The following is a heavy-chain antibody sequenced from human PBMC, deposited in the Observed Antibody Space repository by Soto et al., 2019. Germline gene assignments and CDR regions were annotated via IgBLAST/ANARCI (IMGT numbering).Heavy chain of an antibody. CDR1: GFSFSSYA. J-gene: IGHJ4*02. V-gene: IGHV3-23*01. CDR2: ISGSGGST. CDR3: AKGIVVVPAAVDY. Sequence: GGSLRLFCAASGFSFSSYAMNRVRQAPGKGLEWVSAISGSGGSTYYADSVKGRFTISRDNSKNTLYLQMNSLRAEDTAVYYCAKGIVVVPAAVDYWGQGTLVTVSS. D-gene: IGHD2-2*01.